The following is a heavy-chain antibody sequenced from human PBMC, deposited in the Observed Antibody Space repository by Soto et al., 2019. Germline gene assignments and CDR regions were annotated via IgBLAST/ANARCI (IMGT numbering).Heavy chain of an antibody. CDR3: ATTRGLAVGGSFDY. V-gene: IGHV4-39*01. D-gene: IGHD3-10*01. CDR2: FYDGNT. J-gene: IGHJ4*02. CDR1: GGSITRRSSY. Sequence: WETLSLTCIVSGGSITRRSSYWAWIRQPPGKGLEWVGTFYDGNTYHNPSLRSRITIAVDTSKNQFSLKLNSVAAADTAFYYCATTRGLAVGGSFDYWGQGMLVTVSS.